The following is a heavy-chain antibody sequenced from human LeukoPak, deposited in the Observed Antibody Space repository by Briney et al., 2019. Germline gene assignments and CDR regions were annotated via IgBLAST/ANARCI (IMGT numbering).Heavy chain of an antibody. CDR1: GFTFSSYG. CDR2: IRYDGSNK. Sequence: GGSLRLSCAASGFTFSSYGMHWVRQAPGKGLEWVAFIRYDGSNKYYADSVKGRFTISRDNSKNTLYLQMNSLRAEDTAVYYCAKDPTRDVVVVAATILDYWGQGTLVTVSS. V-gene: IGHV3-30*02. D-gene: IGHD2-15*01. CDR3: AKDPTRDVVVVAATILDY. J-gene: IGHJ4*02.